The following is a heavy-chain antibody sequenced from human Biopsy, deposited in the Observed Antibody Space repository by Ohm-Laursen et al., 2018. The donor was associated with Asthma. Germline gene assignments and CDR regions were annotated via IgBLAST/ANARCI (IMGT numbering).Heavy chain of an antibody. J-gene: IGHJ5*02. CDR3: ARGQKSAGDRWFDP. Sequence: SVKVSCKASGYPFIGYHIHWMRQAPGQGLEWMGRINPNSGATNYAQKFQGRVTMTRDTSISIAYMEVSRLRSDDTAVYYCARGQKSAGDRWFDPWGQGTLVTVSS. V-gene: IGHV1-2*06. CDR2: INPNSGAT. D-gene: IGHD6-13*01. CDR1: GYPFIGYH.